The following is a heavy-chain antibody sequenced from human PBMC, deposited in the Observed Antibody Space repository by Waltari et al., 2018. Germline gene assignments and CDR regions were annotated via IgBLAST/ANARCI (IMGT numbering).Heavy chain of an antibody. J-gene: IGHJ6*03. V-gene: IGHV5-51*01. CDR3: ARLGTGNFYYYYSTDV. Sequence: EVQLVQSGAEVKKPGESLKISCQGYGYRVSAYWIAWVRQMPGKGLEWMGITDPAHSDTRYCPALHGQVTISADKSISTAYLQWSSLKASDTAMYYCARLGTGNFYYYYSTDVWGKGTTVSVSS. D-gene: IGHD3-9*01. CDR1: GYRVSAYW. CDR2: TDPAHSDT.